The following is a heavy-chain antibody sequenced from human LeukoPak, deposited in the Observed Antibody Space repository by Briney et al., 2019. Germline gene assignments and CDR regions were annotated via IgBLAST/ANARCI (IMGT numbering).Heavy chain of an antibody. J-gene: IGHJ4*02. CDR1: GSTFTSYW. V-gene: IGHV5-51*01. D-gene: IGHD6-6*01. CDR3: SRPSTSTSSLYY. CDR2: IYPSDSET. Sequence: GEPLQISCQCSGSTFTSYWIAGGRQLPGKGLEWMGIIYPSDSETRYSPSFQGQVTISVDKSINTTFLQWNSLKASDTAIYYCSRPSTSTSSLYYWGLGTLVTVSS.